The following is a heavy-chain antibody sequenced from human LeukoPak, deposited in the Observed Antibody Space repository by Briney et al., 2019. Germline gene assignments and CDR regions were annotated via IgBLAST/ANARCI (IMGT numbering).Heavy chain of an antibody. CDR1: GYTFTSYD. Sequence: ASVKVSCKASGYTFTSYDINWVRQATGQGLEWMGWMNPNSGNTGYAQKFQGRVTMTRNTSISTAYMELSSLRSEDAAVYYCARDRSGGWYGDYWGQGTLVTVSS. CDR2: MNPNSGNT. D-gene: IGHD6-19*01. CDR3: ARDRSGGWYGDY. V-gene: IGHV1-8*01. J-gene: IGHJ4*02.